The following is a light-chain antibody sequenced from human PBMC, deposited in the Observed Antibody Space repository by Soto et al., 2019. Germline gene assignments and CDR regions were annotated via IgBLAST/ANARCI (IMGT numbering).Light chain of an antibody. CDR3: SSYAGSNNYV. Sequence: QSVLTQPPSASGSPGQSVTISCTGTSSDVGAYNYVSWYQQHPGRAPKLMIYEVIKRPSGVPDRFSGSKSGNTASLTVSELQAEDEADYYCSSYAGSNNYVFGTGTKLTVL. CDR2: EVI. J-gene: IGLJ1*01. CDR1: SSDVGAYNY. V-gene: IGLV2-8*01.